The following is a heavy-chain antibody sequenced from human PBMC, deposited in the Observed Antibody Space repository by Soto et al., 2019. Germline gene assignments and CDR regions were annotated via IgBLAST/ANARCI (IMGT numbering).Heavy chain of an antibody. CDR1: GGSISSSSYY. J-gene: IGHJ4*02. V-gene: IGHV4-39*02. CDR2: IYYSGST. CDR3: ARDLGYSGYDPYYFDY. D-gene: IGHD5-12*01. Sequence: SETLSLTCTVSGGSISSSSYYWGWIRQPPGKGLEWIGSIYYSGSTYYNPSLKSRVTISVDTSKNQFSLKLSSVTAADTAVYYCARDLGYSGYDPYYFDYWGQGTLVTVSS.